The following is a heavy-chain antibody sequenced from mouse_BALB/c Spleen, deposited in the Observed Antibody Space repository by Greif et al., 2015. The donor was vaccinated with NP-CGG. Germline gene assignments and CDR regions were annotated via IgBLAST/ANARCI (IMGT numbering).Heavy chain of an antibody. V-gene: IGHV14-3*02. CDR1: GFNIKDTY. J-gene: IGHJ4*01. CDR3: ARTGNYYAMDY. CDR2: IDPANGNT. D-gene: IGHD2-1*01. Sequence: VQLQQPGAELVKPGASVKLSCTASGFNIKDTYMHWVKQRPEQGLEWIGRIDPANGNTKYDPKFQGKATITADTSSNTAYLQLSSLTSEDTAVYYCARTGNYYAMDYWGQGTSVTVSS.